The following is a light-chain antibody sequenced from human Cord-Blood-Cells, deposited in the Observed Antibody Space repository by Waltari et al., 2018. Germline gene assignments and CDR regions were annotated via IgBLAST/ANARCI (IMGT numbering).Light chain of an antibody. V-gene: IGKV1-39*01. CDR1: QSISSY. Sequence: DIQMTQSPSSLSASVGDRVTITCRASQSISSYLNWYQQKPGKAPKLLIYAASSLQSWVPSRFRGSGSGTDFTLTISSLQPEDFATYYCQQSYSTPTFGQGTKVEIK. J-gene: IGKJ1*01. CDR3: QQSYSTPT. CDR2: AAS.